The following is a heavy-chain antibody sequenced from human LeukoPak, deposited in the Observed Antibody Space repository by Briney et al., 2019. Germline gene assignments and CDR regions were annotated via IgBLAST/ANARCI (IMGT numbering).Heavy chain of an antibody. J-gene: IGHJ4*02. Sequence: GESLKISCKGSGYSFTTYWIGWVGQMPGKGLEWMGIIYPGDSDTRYSPSLQGQVTISADKSISTAYLQWSSLKASDTAMYYCATPYTTSSIAYWGQGTLVTVSS. D-gene: IGHD6-6*01. CDR3: ATPYTTSSIAY. CDR1: GYSFTTYW. CDR2: IYPGDSDT. V-gene: IGHV5-51*01.